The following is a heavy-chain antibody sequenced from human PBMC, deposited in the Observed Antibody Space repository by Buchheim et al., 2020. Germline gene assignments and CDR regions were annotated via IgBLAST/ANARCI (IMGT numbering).Heavy chain of an antibody. V-gene: IGHV1-69*04. D-gene: IGHD2-2*01. Sequence: QVQLVQSGAAVKKPGSSVKVSCKASGGTFSSYAISWVRQAPGQGLEWMGRIIPILGIANYAQKFQGRVTITADKSTSTAYMELSSLRSEDTAVYYCARVEFGYCSSTSCYVPSGMDVWGQGTT. CDR2: IIPILGIA. CDR3: ARVEFGYCSSTSCYVPSGMDV. CDR1: GGTFSSYA. J-gene: IGHJ6*02.